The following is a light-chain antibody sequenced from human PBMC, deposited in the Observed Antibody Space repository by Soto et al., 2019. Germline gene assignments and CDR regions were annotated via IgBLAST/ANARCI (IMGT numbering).Light chain of an antibody. CDR2: RAS. Sequence: DIQMTQSPSTLSASVGDRVTITCRASQSIRSWLAWYQQKPGKAPKLLIYRASSLESGVPSRFSGSGSGTEFTLTISSLQPDDFATYYCQQYNSYSWTFGHGTKVEIK. CDR3: QQYNSYSWT. J-gene: IGKJ1*01. V-gene: IGKV1-5*03. CDR1: QSIRSW.